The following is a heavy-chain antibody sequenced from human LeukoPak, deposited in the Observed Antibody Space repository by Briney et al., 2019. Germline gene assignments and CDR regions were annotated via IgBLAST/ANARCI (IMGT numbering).Heavy chain of an antibody. CDR3: ARLDGSYCLGAFDI. CDR2: IYHSGST. CDR1: GYSISSGYY. Sequence: SETLSLTCAVSGYSISSGYYWGWIRQPPGKGLEWIVSIYHSGSTYYNPSLKSRVTISVDTSKNQFSLRLSSVTAADTAVYYCARLDGSYCLGAFDIWGQGTMVTVSS. D-gene: IGHD1-26*01. V-gene: IGHV4-38-2*01. J-gene: IGHJ3*02.